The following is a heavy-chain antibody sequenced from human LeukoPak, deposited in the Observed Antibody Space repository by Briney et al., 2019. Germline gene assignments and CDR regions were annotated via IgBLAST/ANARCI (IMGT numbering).Heavy chain of an antibody. CDR1: GFTFSSYA. V-gene: IGHV3-30-3*01. CDR2: ISHDGSKK. Sequence: GRSLRLSCAASGFTFSSYAMHWVSQAPGKGLECVAVISHDGSKKYYADFVKGRFTISRDNSKNTLYLHMNSLIPEDTAVYFCAKDWKFYYVSGSFFPDNWGQGTLVTVSS. CDR3: AKDWKFYYVSGSFFPDN. D-gene: IGHD3-10*01. J-gene: IGHJ4*02.